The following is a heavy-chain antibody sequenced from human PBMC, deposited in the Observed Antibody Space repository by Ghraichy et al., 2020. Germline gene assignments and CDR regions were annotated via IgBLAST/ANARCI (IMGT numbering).Heavy chain of an antibody. D-gene: IGHD3-16*01. V-gene: IGHV4-61*01. J-gene: IGHJ6*02. CDR1: GGSVSSGSYY. Sequence: SETLSLTCTVSGGSVSSGSYYWSWIRQHPGKGLEWIGYIYYSGSTNYNPSLQSRVTISVDTSKNQFSLKLSSLTAADTSVYYCATEVDDYVDYYYGMDVWGQGTTVTVSS. CDR3: ATEVDDYVDYYYGMDV. CDR2: IYYSGST.